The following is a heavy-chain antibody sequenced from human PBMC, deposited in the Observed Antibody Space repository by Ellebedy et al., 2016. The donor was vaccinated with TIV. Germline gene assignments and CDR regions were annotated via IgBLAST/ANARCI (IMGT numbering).Heavy chain of an antibody. CDR2: IDPVSGGT. CDR3: AKCYTKRQGIDV. J-gene: IGHJ6*02. V-gene: IGHV1-2*02. CDR1: GYTFTDYL. Sequence: AASVKVSCKASGYTFTDYLMHWARQAPGQGLEWIGWIDPVSGGTNYAQKFQGRVTMTRDTSITIGYMELSRLRSDDTAVYYCAKCYTKRQGIDVWGQGTTVTVSS. D-gene: IGHD2-8*01.